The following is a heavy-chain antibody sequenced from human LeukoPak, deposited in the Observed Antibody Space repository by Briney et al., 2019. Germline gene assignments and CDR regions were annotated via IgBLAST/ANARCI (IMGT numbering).Heavy chain of an antibody. CDR1: GYTFTSYD. Sequence: ASVKVSCKASGYTFTSYDINLGRQATGQRLEWIGWMNPITDNTGYAHNFQGRVTITRNTSISTAYMELSSLRSEDTAVYNCTRDVSSGWEDFFAYWGEETLVTVSS. J-gene: IGHJ4*01. CDR3: TRDVSSGWEDFFAY. D-gene: IGHD6-19*01. V-gene: IGHV1-8*03. CDR2: MNPITDNT.